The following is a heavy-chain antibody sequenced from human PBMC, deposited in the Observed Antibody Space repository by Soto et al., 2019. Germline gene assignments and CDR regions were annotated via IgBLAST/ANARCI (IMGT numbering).Heavy chain of an antibody. D-gene: IGHD6-25*01. J-gene: IGHJ4*02. CDR1: GYSISTGYY. Sequence: SETLSLTCAVSGYSISTGYYWGWIRRPPGKGLEWVGSIYHSGGTYYNPSLKSRVTISVDASKNQFSLQLISVTASDTAVYYCARAVSRAATPDFWGQGILVTVSS. CDR3: ARAVSRAATPDF. V-gene: IGHV4-38-2*01. CDR2: IYHSGGT.